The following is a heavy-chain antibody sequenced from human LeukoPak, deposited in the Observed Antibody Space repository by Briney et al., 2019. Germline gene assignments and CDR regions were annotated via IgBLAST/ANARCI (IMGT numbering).Heavy chain of an antibody. CDR1: GGSIHNGGYY. J-gene: IGHJ4*02. CDR2: IYYSGSS. D-gene: IGHD5-24*01. V-gene: IGHV4-31*03. Sequence: PSETLSLTCTVSGGSIHNGGYYWSWIRQHPGKGLEWIGYIYYSGSSYYNPSLRSRVTISVDTSKNHFSLKLSSVTAADTAVYYCARNRDGYNSFDYWGQGTLVTVS. CDR3: ARNRDGYNSFDY.